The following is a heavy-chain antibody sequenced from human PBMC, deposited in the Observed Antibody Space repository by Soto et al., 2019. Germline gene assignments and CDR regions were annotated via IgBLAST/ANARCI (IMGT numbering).Heavy chain of an antibody. CDR1: GYTFTEYF. Sequence: QVQLVQSGAEVKMPGASVRVSCEASGYTFTEYFLHWVRQAPGQGLEWMGWISPESGVTNIAPNFEGRVTMTADTAITKAYMQLSGLRYDDTAVYYCARATLIIRHITNLGEASPGVVEHWGQGTLVSVSS. CDR3: ARATLIIRHITNLGEASPGVVEH. D-gene: IGHD3-3*01. J-gene: IGHJ5*02. V-gene: IGHV1-2*02. CDR2: ISPESGVT.